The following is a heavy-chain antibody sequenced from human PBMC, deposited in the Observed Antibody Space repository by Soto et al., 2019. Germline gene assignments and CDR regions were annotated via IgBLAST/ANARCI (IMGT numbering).Heavy chain of an antibody. J-gene: IGHJ4*02. CDR1: GFTFSSYS. Sequence: PGGSLRLSCAASGFTFSSYSMNWVRQAPGKGLEWVSYISSSSGTIYYADSVKGRFTISRDNAKNSLYLQMNSLRAEDTAVYYCAKLDFSSSWYRGGDYWGQGTLVIVSS. V-gene: IGHV3-48*01. CDR2: ISSSSGTI. CDR3: AKLDFSSSWYRGGDY. D-gene: IGHD6-13*01.